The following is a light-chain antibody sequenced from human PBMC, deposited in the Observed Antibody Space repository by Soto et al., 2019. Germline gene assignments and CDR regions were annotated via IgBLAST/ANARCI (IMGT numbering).Light chain of an antibody. CDR1: SSDVGGYNY. J-gene: IGLJ1*01. V-gene: IGLV2-14*01. CDR2: DVS. Sequence: QSALTQPASVSGSPGQSIAISCTGTSSDVGGYNYVSWYQQHPGKAPKLMIYDVSNRPSGVSDRFSGSKSGNTASLTISGLQAEDEDDYYCSSLTSTSTRVFGTGTKVTVL. CDR3: SSLTSTSTRV.